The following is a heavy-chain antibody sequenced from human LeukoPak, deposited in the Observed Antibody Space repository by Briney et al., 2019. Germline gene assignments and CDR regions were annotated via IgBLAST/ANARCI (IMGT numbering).Heavy chain of an antibody. CDR3: ANHYDSSGYGYFES. CDR2: IYYSGST. CDR1: GGSISSSSYY. D-gene: IGHD3-22*01. Sequence: SETLSLTCTVSGGSISSSSYYWGWIRQPPGKGLEWIGRIYYSGSTYYNPSIKSRVTISVDTSKNQFSLNLSSVTAADTAVYYCANHYDSSGYGYFESWGQGTLVSVSS. V-gene: IGHV4-39*01. J-gene: IGHJ4*02.